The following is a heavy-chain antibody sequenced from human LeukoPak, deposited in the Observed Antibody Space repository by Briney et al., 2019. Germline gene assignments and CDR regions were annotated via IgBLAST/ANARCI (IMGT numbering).Heavy chain of an antibody. D-gene: IGHD6-13*01. J-gene: IGHJ4*02. CDR1: GFTFRDYY. V-gene: IGHV3-11*06. CDR2: ISCSGSYT. CDR3: ARRSIATAGTIIDS. Sequence: GGSLRLSCAASGFTFRDYYMSGIRQAPGKGLEGVSYISCSGSYTNYADYVKGRFTISRDNAKNSLHLQMNSLRAEDTAVYYCARRSIATAGTIIDSWGQGTLVTVSS.